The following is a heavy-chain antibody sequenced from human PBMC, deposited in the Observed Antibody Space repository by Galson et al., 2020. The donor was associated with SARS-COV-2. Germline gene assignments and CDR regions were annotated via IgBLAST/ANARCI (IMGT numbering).Heavy chain of an antibody. Sequence: SGPTLVKPTETLRLTCTFSGFSLTTIGMSVNWVRQAPGKALEWLAFIDWDDGKYYSTSLETRLTISKDTSRNQVVLTMTNMDPVDTATYYCTLISVLVGGAAGAYFVRWGQGTLVTVSS. D-gene: IGHD1-26*01. CDR1: GFSLTTIGMS. V-gene: IGHV2-70*20. CDR3: TLISVLVGGAAGAYFVR. J-gene: IGHJ4*02. CDR2: IDWDDGK.